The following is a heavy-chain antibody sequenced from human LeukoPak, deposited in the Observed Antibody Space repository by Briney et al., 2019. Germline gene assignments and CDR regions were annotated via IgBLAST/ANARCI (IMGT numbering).Heavy chain of an antibody. J-gene: IGHJ4*02. CDR2: ISDGGGST. CDR3: AKFFKATSGYFQGPEY. D-gene: IGHD3-22*01. V-gene: IGHV3-23*01. Sequence: TGGSLRLSCAASAFPFSSYSLSWVRQAPGQGLEWVSSISDGGGSTYYADSVKGRFTISRDNSNNMLYLQMNSLGAEDTAVYYCAKFFKATSGYFQGPEYWGQGTLVTVSS. CDR1: AFPFSSYS.